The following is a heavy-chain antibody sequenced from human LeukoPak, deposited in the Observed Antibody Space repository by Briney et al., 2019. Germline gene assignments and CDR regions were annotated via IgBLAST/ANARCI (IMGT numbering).Heavy chain of an antibody. Sequence: ASVKVSCKASGYTFTSYDINWVRQATGQGLEWMGWMNPNSGNTGYAKKFQGRVTMTRNTSISTGYMELSSLRSADTAVYYCARLGSGWSNDAFDMWGQGTMVTVSS. D-gene: IGHD6-19*01. CDR1: GYTFTSYD. CDR3: ARLGSGWSNDAFDM. V-gene: IGHV1-8*01. J-gene: IGHJ3*02. CDR2: MNPNSGNT.